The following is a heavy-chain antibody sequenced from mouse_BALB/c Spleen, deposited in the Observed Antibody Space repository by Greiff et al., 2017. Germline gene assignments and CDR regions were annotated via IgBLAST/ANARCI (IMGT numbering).Heavy chain of an antibody. V-gene: IGHV5-6-3*01. J-gene: IGHJ4*01. Sequence: EVNLVESGGGLVQPGGSLKLSCAASGFTFSSYGMSWVRQTPDKRLELVATINSNGGSTYYPDSVKGRFTISRDNAKNTLYLQMSSLKSEDTAMYYCAREGGNYYYAMDYWGQGTSVTVSS. D-gene: IGHD2-1*01. CDR3: AREGGNYYYAMDY. CDR1: GFTFSSYG. CDR2: INSNGGST.